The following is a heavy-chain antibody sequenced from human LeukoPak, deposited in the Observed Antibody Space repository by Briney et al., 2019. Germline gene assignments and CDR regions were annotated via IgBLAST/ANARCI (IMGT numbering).Heavy chain of an antibody. D-gene: IGHD3-3*01. CDR1: GFTFSSYS. J-gene: IGHJ6*02. V-gene: IGHV3-48*01. Sequence: PGGSLRLSCAASGFTFSSYSMNWVRQAPGKGLEWVSYISSSSSTIYYADSVKGRFTISRDNAKNSLYLQMNSLRAEDTALYYCARDQQGITIFGVRSSNRNYGMDVWGQGTTVTVSS. CDR3: ARDQQGITIFGVRSSNRNYGMDV. CDR2: ISSSSSTI.